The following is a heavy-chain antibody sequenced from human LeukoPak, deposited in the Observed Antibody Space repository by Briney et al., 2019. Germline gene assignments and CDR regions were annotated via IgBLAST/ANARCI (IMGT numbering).Heavy chain of an antibody. V-gene: IGHV3-21*06. Sequence: GGSRRLSCAASGFVFSGYSITWVRQAPGKGLEWVSYISESSSHTYYVDSVKGRFTISRDNAKNSLYLQMSSLRAEDTGIYYCARDRAVKARIGGMDVWGQGTTVIVSS. CDR2: ISESSSHT. CDR3: ARDRAVKARIGGMDV. D-gene: IGHD5-24*01. CDR1: GFVFSGYS. J-gene: IGHJ6*02.